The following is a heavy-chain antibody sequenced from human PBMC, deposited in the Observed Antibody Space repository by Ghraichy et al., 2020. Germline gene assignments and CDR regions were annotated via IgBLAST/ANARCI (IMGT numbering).Heavy chain of an antibody. J-gene: IGHJ4*02. CDR3: ARADLRWLQYTFDY. D-gene: IGHD5-24*01. CDR2: ISYDGSNK. V-gene: IGHV3-30*04. Sequence: LSLTCAASGFTFSSYAMHWVRQAPGKGLEWVAVISYDGSNKYYADSVKGRFTISRDNSKNTLYLQMNSLRAEDTAVYYCARADLRWLQYTFDYWGQGTLVTVSS. CDR1: GFTFSSYA.